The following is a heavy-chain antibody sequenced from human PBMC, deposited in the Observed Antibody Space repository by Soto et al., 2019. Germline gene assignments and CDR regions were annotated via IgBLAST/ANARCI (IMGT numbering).Heavy chain of an antibody. CDR3: ARSSSGPPPDAFDI. V-gene: IGHV1-18*01. CDR2: ISAYNGNT. J-gene: IGHJ3*02. Sequence: QVQLVQSGAEVKKPGASVKVSCKASGYTFTSYGSSWVRQAPGQGREWMGWISAYNGNTNYAQKLQGRVTMTTETSTSTAYMELRSLRSDDTAVYYCARSSSGPPPDAFDIWGQGTMVTVSS. CDR1: GYTFTSYG. D-gene: IGHD6-19*01.